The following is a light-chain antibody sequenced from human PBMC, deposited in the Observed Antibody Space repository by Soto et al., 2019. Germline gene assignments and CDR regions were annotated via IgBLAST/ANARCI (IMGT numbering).Light chain of an antibody. CDR1: QSISSR. V-gene: IGKV1-5*03. CDR2: RAS. CDR3: QEYDGHCA. Sequence: DIQMTQSPSTLSASVGDRVTITCWASQSISSRLAWYQQKPGKAPKLLIYRASTLESGVPSRFSGSGSGTEFTLTISSLQPDDFATYFCQEYDGHCAFGQGTKLEIK. J-gene: IGKJ2*01.